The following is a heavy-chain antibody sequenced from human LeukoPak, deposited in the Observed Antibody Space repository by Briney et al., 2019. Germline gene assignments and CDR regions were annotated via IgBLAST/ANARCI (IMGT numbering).Heavy chain of an antibody. CDR1: GFTFDDYG. CDR2: INWDGGST. Sequence: PGGSLRLSCAASGFTFDDYGMSWARQAPGKGLEWVSGINWDGGSTGYADSVKGRFTISRDNAKNFLYLQMNSLRAEDTALCYFASTVSSAGWSDDAFDIWGQGTMVTVSS. J-gene: IGHJ3*02. D-gene: IGHD6-19*01. V-gene: IGHV3-20*04. CDR3: ASTVSSAGWSDDAFDI.